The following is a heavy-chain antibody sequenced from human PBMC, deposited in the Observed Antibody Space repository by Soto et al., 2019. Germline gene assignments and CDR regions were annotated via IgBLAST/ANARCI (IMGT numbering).Heavy chain of an antibody. Sequence: EVQLVESGGGLVQPGRSLRLSCATSGFTFDDHAMHWVRQAPGKGLEWVSIITWNSGIIDYADSVKGRFTISRDNTNNSLYLQMDTLGPEDTAMYYCERVVSIAAATIDYWGQGTLVTVSA. CDR1: GFTFDDHA. CDR2: ITWNSGII. J-gene: IGHJ4*02. CDR3: ERVVSIAAATIDY. V-gene: IGHV3-9*01. D-gene: IGHD6-13*01.